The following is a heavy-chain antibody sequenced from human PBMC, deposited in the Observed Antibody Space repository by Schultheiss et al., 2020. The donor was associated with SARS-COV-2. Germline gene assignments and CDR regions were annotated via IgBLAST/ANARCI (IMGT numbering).Heavy chain of an antibody. D-gene: IGHD6-19*01. J-gene: IGHJ6*02. Sequence: GGSLRLSCAASGFTFSSYAMSWVRQAPGKGLEWVSYISSSGSTIYYADSVKGRFTISRDNAKNSLYLQMSSLRADDTGVYFCARGSEDQDNVPSGWKRFVDDLGMDVWGQGTTVTVSS. CDR1: GFTFSSYA. V-gene: IGHV3-48*04. CDR2: ISSSGSTI. CDR3: ARGSEDQDNVPSGWKRFVDDLGMDV.